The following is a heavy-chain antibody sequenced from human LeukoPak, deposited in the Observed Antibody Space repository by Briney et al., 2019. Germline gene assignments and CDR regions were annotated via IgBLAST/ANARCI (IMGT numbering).Heavy chain of an antibody. V-gene: IGHV3-33*01. CDR2: IWYDGSNK. J-gene: IGHJ4*02. D-gene: IGHD4-17*01. CDR1: GFTFSSYG. Sequence: GGSLRLSCAASGFTFSSYGMHWVRQAPGKGLEWVAVIWYDGSNKYYADSVKGRFTISRDNAKNSLYLQMNTLRAEDTAMYYCAREYPDYGDGFDYWGQGTLVTVSS. CDR3: AREYPDYGDGFDY.